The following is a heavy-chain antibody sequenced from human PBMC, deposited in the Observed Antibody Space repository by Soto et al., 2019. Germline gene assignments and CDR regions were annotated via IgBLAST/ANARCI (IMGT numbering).Heavy chain of an antibody. CDR3: ARGRGAYRYSSGYYYAIDV. J-gene: IGHJ6*01. V-gene: IGHV4-34*01. D-gene: IGHD5-18*01. Sequence: PSETLSLTCAVYGGSISGYYWSWIRQPPGKGLEWIGEINHSGSTNYNPSLKSRVTISVDTSKNQFSLKLSSVTAADTAVYYCARGRGAYRYSSGYYYAIDVWVQRSTVTGSS. CDR2: INHSGST. CDR1: GGSISGYY.